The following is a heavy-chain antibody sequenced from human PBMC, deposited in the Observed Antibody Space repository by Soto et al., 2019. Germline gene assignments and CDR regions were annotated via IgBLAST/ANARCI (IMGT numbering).Heavy chain of an antibody. CDR3: ARDNPPSYSSGRYYYYYGLDV. CDR2: IWYDGSVK. V-gene: IGHV3-33*01. CDR1: GFTFSSYG. Sequence: PGGSLRLSCATSGFTFSSYGMHWVRQAPAKGLEWVAVIWYDGSVKYYADSVKGRFTISRDNSKNTLFLQMNSLRAEDTAVYYCARDNPPSYSSGRYYYYYGLDVWGQGTTVTVSS. J-gene: IGHJ6*02. D-gene: IGHD6-19*01.